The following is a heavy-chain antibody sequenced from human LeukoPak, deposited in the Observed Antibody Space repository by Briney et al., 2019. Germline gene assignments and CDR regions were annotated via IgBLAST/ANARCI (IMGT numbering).Heavy chain of an antibody. CDR3: ARANYDGSDY. V-gene: IGHV4-39*07. CDR1: GGSISSSSYY. D-gene: IGHD3-22*01. J-gene: IGHJ4*02. Sequence: TSSETLSLTCTVSGGSISSSSYYWGWIRQPPGKGLEWIGRIYTSGTTNYNPSLKSRVTMSVDTSKNQFSLKMRSVTAADTAVYYCARANYDGSDYWGQGTLVTVSS. CDR2: IYTSGTT.